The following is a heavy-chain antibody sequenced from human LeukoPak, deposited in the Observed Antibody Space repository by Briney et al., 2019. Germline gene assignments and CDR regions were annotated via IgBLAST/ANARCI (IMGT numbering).Heavy chain of an antibody. CDR2: IYSGTN. CDR1: GGSISISTYY. D-gene: IGHD6-19*01. J-gene: IGHJ4*02. Sequence: SETQSLTCTVSGGSISISTYYWAWIRQPPGKGLEWIGTIYSGTNYYNPSLKSRLTMSVDTSRNHFSLNLKTVTAADTAVYYCARIHWLATRYYFDYWGQGTLVAVSA. CDR3: ARIHWLATRYYFDY. V-gene: IGHV4-39*02.